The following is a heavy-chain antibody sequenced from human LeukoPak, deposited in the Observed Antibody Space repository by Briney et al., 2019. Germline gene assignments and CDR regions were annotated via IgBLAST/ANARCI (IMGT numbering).Heavy chain of an antibody. CDR1: GFNFRGFG. CDR2: IYNGGNTK. J-gene: IGHJ3*02. Sequence: PGGSLRLSCAASGFNFRGFGMHRVRQAPGKGPEWVAVIYNGGNTKYYGDSVKGRLTISRDNSKNTLYLQMNSLRAEDTAVYYCAKAGPGDAFDIWGQGTMVTISS. V-gene: IGHV3-30*18. D-gene: IGHD2-8*02. CDR3: AKAGPGDAFDI.